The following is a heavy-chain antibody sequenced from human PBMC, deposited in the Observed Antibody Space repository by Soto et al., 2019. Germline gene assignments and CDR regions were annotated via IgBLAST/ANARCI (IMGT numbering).Heavy chain of an antibody. V-gene: IGHV5-10-1*01. J-gene: IGHJ4*02. Sequence: EVQLVQSGAEVKKPGESLRISCKGSGYSFTSYWISWVRQMPGKGLAWMGRIDPSDSYTNYIPSFQGHVTISADKSINTAYLQWSSLKASDTAMYYCARLQAAAGDNDLTFDYWGQGTLVTVSS. CDR1: GYSFTSYW. CDR3: ARLQAAAGDNDLTFDY. CDR2: IDPSDSYT. D-gene: IGHD6-13*01.